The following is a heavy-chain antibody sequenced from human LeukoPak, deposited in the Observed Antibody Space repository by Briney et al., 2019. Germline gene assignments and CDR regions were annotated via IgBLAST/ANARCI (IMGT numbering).Heavy chain of an antibody. J-gene: IGHJ4*02. CDR2: IYYNGST. CDR3: ARDSITIFGVAPDY. D-gene: IGHD3-3*01. V-gene: IGHV4-31*03. Sequence: SQTLSLTCNVSGGSISNDGYYWSWIRQHPGKGLEWLGYIYYNGSTYYNPSLKSRVTLSVDTSKSQFSLRLSSVTAADTAAYYCARDSITIFGVAPDYWGQGTLVTVSS. CDR1: GGSISNDGYY.